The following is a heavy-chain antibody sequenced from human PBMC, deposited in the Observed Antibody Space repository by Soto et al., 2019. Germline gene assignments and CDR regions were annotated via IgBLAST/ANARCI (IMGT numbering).Heavy chain of an antibody. D-gene: IGHD3-9*01. J-gene: IGHJ4*02. CDR1: GFTFSSYA. V-gene: IGHV3-23*01. CDR2: ISGSGGST. CDR3: AKVEGYDFFSGYYQSKGYFDF. Sequence: GGSLRLSCAASGFTFSSYAMSWVRQAPGRGLEWVSAISGSGGSTYYADSVKGRFTISRDNSKNTLYLQMNSLRAEDTAVYYCAKVEGYDFFSGYYQSKGYFDFWGQGTLVTVSS.